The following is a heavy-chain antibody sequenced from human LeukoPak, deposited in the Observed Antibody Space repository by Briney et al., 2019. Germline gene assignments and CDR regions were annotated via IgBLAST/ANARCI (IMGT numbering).Heavy chain of an antibody. CDR3: ARVNVIAAAEKYYYYGMDV. V-gene: IGHV1-2*02. Sequence: ASVKVSCKASGYTFTGYYMHWVRQAPGQGLEWMGWINPNSGGTNYAQKFQGRVTVTRDTSISTAYMELSRLRSDDTAVYYCARVNVIAAAEKYYYYGMDVWGQGTTVTVSS. CDR2: INPNSGGT. J-gene: IGHJ6*02. D-gene: IGHD6-13*01. CDR1: GYTFTGYY.